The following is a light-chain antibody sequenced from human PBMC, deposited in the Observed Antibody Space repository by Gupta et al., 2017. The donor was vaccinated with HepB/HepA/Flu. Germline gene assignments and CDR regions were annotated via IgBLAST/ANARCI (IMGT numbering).Light chain of an antibody. J-gene: IGLJ2*01. V-gene: IGLV3-21*03. CDR2: DDS. Sequence: SVLTQPPSVSVAPGKTARITWGGNYIGSKSVSWYQQSPAQAPVLVIYDDSDRPSGIPERFSGSDSENATTLTISGVEAGDEDDDYYQLWHMATGQRVFGGGTKLTVL. CDR1: YIGSKS. CDR3: QLWHMATGQRV.